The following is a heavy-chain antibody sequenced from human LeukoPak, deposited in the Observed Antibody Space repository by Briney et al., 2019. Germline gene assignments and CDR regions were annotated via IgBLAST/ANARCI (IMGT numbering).Heavy chain of an antibody. CDR1: GFTFSTYG. V-gene: IGHV3-30*18. CDR2: TSFDGSNQ. J-gene: IGHJ4*02. D-gene: IGHD3-9*01. CDR3: AKGIRDFSWLPSFDW. Sequence: PGRSLRLSCAAPGFTFSTYGMHWVRQAPGKGLKWVAVTSFDGSNQYYADSVKGRFTISRDNFKSTLFLQMNSLTAEDTAVYYCAKGIRDFSWLPSFDWWGQGIQVTVSS.